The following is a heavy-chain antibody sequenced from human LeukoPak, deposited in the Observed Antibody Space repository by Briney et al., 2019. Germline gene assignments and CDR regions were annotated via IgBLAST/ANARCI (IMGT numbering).Heavy chain of an antibody. J-gene: IGHJ4*02. Sequence: GGSLRLSCAASGFTFSNAWMSWVRQAPGKGLEWVSAIGSTGASTYYADSVKGRFTISRDNSKNTLYLQMNSLRAEDTAVYYCAKVRFFEWLSAFDYWGQGTLVTVSS. CDR3: AKVRFFEWLSAFDY. CDR2: IGSTGAST. CDR1: GFTFSNAW. D-gene: IGHD3-3*01. V-gene: IGHV3-23*01.